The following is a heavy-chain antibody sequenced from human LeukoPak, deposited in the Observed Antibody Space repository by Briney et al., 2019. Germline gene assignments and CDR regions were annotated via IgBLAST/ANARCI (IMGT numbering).Heavy chain of an antibody. CDR3: ATAIVVVPAAVYYFDY. Sequence: ASVKVSCKASGYTFTNYDISWVRQAPGQGLEWMGGIIPIFGTANYAQKFQGRVTITADESTSTAYMELSSLRSEDTAVYYCATAIVVVPAAVYYFDYWGQGTLVTVSS. V-gene: IGHV1-69*13. CDR1: GYTFTNYD. CDR2: IIPIFGTA. D-gene: IGHD2-2*01. J-gene: IGHJ4*02.